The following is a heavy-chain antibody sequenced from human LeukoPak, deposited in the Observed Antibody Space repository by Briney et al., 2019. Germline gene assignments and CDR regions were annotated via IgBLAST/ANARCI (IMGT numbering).Heavy chain of an antibody. D-gene: IGHD3-10*01. CDR1: GFTFSSYW. Sequence: PGGSLRLSCAASGFTFSSYWMHWVRQAPGKGLEWVSYISSSRSNTIYYADSVKGRFTISRDNAKNSLYLQMNSLRAEDTAVYYCARDPGSGRPPNGGYWGQGTLVTVSS. J-gene: IGHJ4*02. V-gene: IGHV3-21*05. CDR2: ISSSRSNTI. CDR3: ARDPGSGRPPNGGY.